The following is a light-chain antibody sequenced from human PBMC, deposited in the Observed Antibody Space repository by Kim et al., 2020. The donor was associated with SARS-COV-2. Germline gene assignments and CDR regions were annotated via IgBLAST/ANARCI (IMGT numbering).Light chain of an antibody. CDR1: QIISSW. CDR3: QQYNSYPPWT. Sequence: SVADRVTITCPTSQIISSWLAWYQQKPGKAPKLLIYKASSLESGVPSRFSGSGSGTEFTLTISSLQPDDFATYYCQQYNSYPPWTFGQGTKVEIK. V-gene: IGKV1-5*03. J-gene: IGKJ1*01. CDR2: KAS.